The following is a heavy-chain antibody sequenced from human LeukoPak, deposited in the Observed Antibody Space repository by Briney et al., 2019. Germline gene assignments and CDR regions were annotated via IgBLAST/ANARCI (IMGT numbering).Heavy chain of an antibody. V-gene: IGHV3-30*02. CDR2: IRYDGSNK. CDR3: AKTYVWGSYAFDI. J-gene: IGHJ3*02. D-gene: IGHD3-16*01. CDR1: GVTFSSYG. Sequence: GGSLRLSCAASGVTFSSYGMHWVRQAPGKGLEWVAFIRYDGSNKYYADSVKGRFTISRDNSKNTLYLQMNSLRAEDTAVYYCAKTYVWGSYAFDIWGQGTMVTVSS.